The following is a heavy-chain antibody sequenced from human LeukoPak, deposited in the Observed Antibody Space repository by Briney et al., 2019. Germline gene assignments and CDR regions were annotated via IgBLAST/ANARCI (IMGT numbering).Heavy chain of an antibody. D-gene: IGHD6-13*01. CDR1: GFTFSSYA. CDR3: AKDSYSSSWYGGISLDY. Sequence: GGSLRLSCAASGFTFSSYAMSWVRQAPGKGLEWVSAISGSGGSTYYADSVKGRFTISRDNSKNTLYLQMNSLRAEDTAVYYCAKDSYSSSWYGGISLDYWGQGTLVTVSS. J-gene: IGHJ4*02. V-gene: IGHV3-23*01. CDR2: ISGSGGST.